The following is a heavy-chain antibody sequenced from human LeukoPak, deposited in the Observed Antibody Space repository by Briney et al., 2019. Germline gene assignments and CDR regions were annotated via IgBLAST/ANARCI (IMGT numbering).Heavy chain of an antibody. CDR1: GGTFSSYA. D-gene: IGHD4-23*01. CDR2: IIPIFGTA. J-gene: IGHJ4*02. Sequence: ASVKVSCKASGGTFSSYAISWVRQAPGQGLEWMGGIIPIFGTANYAQKFQGRVTITTDESTSTAYMELSSPRSEDTAVYYCAGGADYGGSAFDYWGQGTLVTVSS. CDR3: AGGADYGGSAFDY. V-gene: IGHV1-69*05.